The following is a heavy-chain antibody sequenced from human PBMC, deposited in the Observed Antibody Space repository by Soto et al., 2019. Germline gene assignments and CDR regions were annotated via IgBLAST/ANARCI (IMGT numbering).Heavy chain of an antibody. J-gene: IGHJ5*02. Sequence: ASVKVSCKASGYTFTSYGISWVRQAPGQGLEWMGWISAYNGNTNYAQKLQGRVTMTTDTSTSTAYMELRSLRSDDTAGYSWATGGRGNPMGFPAGGWFHPLGQGTLVTVSS. CDR2: ISAYNGNT. CDR3: ATGGRGNPMGFPAGGWFHP. CDR1: GYTFTSYG. V-gene: IGHV1-18*01. D-gene: IGHD1-26*01.